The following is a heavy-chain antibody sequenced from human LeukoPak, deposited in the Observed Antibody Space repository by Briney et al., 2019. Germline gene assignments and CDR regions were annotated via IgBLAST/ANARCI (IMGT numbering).Heavy chain of an antibody. V-gene: IGHV3-53*01. CDR1: GFTVSSNY. CDR2: IYSGGTT. CDR3: ARDPDVGTMIPSDAFDI. D-gene: IGHD3-22*01. Sequence: GGSLRLSCAASGFTVSSNYMSWVRQAPGKGLEWVSVIYSGGTTYYADSVKGRFTISRDNSKNTLYLQMNSLRGEDTAVYYCARDPDVGTMIPSDAFDIWGQGTMVTVSS. J-gene: IGHJ3*02.